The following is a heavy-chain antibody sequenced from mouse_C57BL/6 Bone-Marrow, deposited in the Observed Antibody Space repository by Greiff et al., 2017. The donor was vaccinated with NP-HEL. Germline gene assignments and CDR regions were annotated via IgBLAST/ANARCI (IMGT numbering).Heavy chain of an antibody. J-gene: IGHJ2*01. Sequence: VQLVESGPELVKPGASVKISCKASGYAFSSSWMNWVKQRPGKGLEWIGRIYPGDGDTNYNGKFKGKATLTADKSSSTAYMQLSSLTSEDSAVYFCAPIYDGYYGDYWGQGTTLTVSS. V-gene: IGHV1-82*01. CDR3: APIYDGYYGDY. CDR2: IYPGDGDT. D-gene: IGHD2-3*01. CDR1: GYAFSSSW.